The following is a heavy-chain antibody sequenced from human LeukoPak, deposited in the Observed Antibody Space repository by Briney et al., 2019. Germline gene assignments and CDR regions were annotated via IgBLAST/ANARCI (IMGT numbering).Heavy chain of an antibody. Sequence: SETLSLTCTVSGGSINNYYWSWIRQPPGKGLEWIGYIYIYNSGSTNYNPSLKSRVTISADMSENQFSLKLSSVTAADTAVYYCAREVAVTTHFDYWGQGTLVTVSS. D-gene: IGHD4-17*01. V-gene: IGHV4-59*12. CDR1: GGSINNYY. J-gene: IGHJ4*02. CDR3: AREVAVTTHFDY. CDR2: IYIYNSGST.